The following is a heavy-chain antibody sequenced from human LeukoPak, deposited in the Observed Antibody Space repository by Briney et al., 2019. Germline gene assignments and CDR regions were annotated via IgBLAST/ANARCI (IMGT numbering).Heavy chain of an antibody. CDR2: ISWNSGSI. D-gene: IGHD1-1*01. Sequence: PGGSLRLSCAASGFTFDDYAMHWVRQAPGKGLEWVSGISWNSGSIGYADSVKGRFTISRDNAKNSLYLQMNSLRAEDTALYYCAKGTSWPGPNWFDPWGQGTLVTVSS. V-gene: IGHV3-9*01. CDR3: AKGTSWPGPNWFDP. CDR1: GFTFDDYA. J-gene: IGHJ5*02.